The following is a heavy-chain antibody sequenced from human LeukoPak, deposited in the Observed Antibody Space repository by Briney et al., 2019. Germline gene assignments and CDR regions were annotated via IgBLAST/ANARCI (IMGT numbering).Heavy chain of an antibody. CDR2: ISGSGGST. D-gene: IGHD3-22*01. CDR1: GFTFSSYA. Sequence: PGGSLRLSCAASGFTFSSYAMHWVRQAPGKGLEWVSAISGSGGSTYYADSVKGRFTISRDNSKNTLYLQVNSLRAEDTAVYYCARGAYYYNTSGYIHSGWFDPWGQGTLVTVSS. V-gene: IGHV3-23*01. CDR3: ARGAYYYNTSGYIHSGWFDP. J-gene: IGHJ5*02.